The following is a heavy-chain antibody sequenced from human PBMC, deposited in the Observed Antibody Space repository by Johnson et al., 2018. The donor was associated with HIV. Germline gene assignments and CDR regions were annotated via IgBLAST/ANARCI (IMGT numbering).Heavy chain of an antibody. CDR2: ISYDGSKK. Sequence: QVQLVESGGGVVQPGRSLRLSCAASGLTFSSYGMHWVRQAPGKGLEWVAVISYDGSKKYYAGSVKGRFTISRDNSKTTLYLQMNSLRAEDTAVYYCASGGSRYSGSYLSDAFDIWGQGTMVTVSS. V-gene: IGHV3-30*03. D-gene: IGHD1-26*01. J-gene: IGHJ3*02. CDR3: ASGGSRYSGSYLSDAFDI. CDR1: GLTFSSYG.